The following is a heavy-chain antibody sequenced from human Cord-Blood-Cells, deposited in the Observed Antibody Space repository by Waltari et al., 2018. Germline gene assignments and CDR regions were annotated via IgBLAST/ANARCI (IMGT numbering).Heavy chain of an antibody. CDR2: INHSGST. CDR1: GGSFSGYY. D-gene: IGHD5-12*01. Sequence: QVQLQQWGAGLLKPSETLSLTCAVYGGSFSGYYWSWIRQPPGKGLEWSGEINHSGSTNYNPSLKSRVTISVDTSKNQFSLKLSSVTAADTAVYYCARVGGYEAAFDIWGQGTMVTVSS. J-gene: IGHJ3*02. CDR3: ARVGGYEAAFDI. V-gene: IGHV4-34*01.